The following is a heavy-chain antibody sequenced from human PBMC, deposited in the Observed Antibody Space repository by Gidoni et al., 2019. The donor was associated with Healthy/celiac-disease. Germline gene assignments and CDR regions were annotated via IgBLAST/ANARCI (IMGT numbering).Heavy chain of an antibody. CDR2: IKSKTDGGTT. CDR3: TTGSNAYSSSWYRYYYGMDV. V-gene: IGHV3-15*01. CDR1: GLTFSNAG. D-gene: IGHD6-13*01. Sequence: EVQLVESGGGLVKPGGSLRLSWAASGLTFSNAGRSWVSQAPGKGLEWVGRIKSKTDGGTTDYAAPVKGRFTISRDDSKNTLYLQMNSLKTEDTAVYYCTTGSNAYSSSWYRYYYGMDVWGQGTTVTVSS. J-gene: IGHJ6*02.